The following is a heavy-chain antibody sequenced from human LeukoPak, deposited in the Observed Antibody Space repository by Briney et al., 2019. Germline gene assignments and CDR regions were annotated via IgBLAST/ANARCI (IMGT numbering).Heavy chain of an antibody. Sequence: SETLSLTCTVSGGSISSYYWSWIRQPAGKGLEWIGRIHTSGSTNYNPSLKSRVTISVDTSKNQFSLKLSSVTAADTAVYYCAILLIAAAGWFDPWGQGTLVTVSS. CDR1: GGSISSYY. CDR2: IHTSGST. D-gene: IGHD6-13*01. V-gene: IGHV4-4*07. J-gene: IGHJ5*02. CDR3: AILLIAAAGWFDP.